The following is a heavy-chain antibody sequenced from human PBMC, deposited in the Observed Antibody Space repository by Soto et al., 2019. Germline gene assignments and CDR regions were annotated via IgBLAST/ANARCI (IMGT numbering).Heavy chain of an antibody. CDR1: GGTFSSYA. J-gene: IGHJ6*02. D-gene: IGHD6-6*01. V-gene: IGHV1-69*06. Sequence: QVQLVQSGAEVKKPGYSVKVSCKASGGTFSSYALSWVRQAPGQGLEWMGGIIQIFGTANYAQKFQGRVTITADKSTSTAYMELSSLRSDDTAVYYCARGSIAARPNYYYGMDGWGQGTTVTVSS. CDR2: IIQIFGTA. CDR3: ARGSIAARPNYYYGMDG.